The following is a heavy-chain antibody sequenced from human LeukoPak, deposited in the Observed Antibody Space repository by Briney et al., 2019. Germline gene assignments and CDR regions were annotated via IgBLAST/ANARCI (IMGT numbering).Heavy chain of an antibody. Sequence: GGSLILSCAASGFTFSSYGMHWVRQAPGKGLEWVAVIWYDGSNKYYADSVKGRFTISRDNSKNTLFLQMNSLRDDDTAVYYCVRGVGVSRFNYFDPWGQGTLVIVSS. CDR1: GFTFSSYG. J-gene: IGHJ5*02. CDR3: VRGVGVSRFNYFDP. V-gene: IGHV3-33*01. D-gene: IGHD6-13*01. CDR2: IWYDGSNK.